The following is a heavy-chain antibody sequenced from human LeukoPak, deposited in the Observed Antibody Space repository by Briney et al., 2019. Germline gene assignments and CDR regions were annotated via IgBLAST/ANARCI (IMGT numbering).Heavy chain of an antibody. CDR2: IRYDGSNK. J-gene: IGHJ4*02. D-gene: IGHD3-9*01. Sequence: PGGSLRLSCSASGFTFSNYGIHWVRQVPGKGLEWVAFIRYDGSNKYYADSVKGRFTISRDNSKNTLSLQMNTLRAEDTAVYYCTNTHLYDILTGYRRAGFGYWGQGTLVTVSS. CDR1: GFTFSNYG. V-gene: IGHV3-30*02. CDR3: TNTHLYDILTGYRRAGFGY.